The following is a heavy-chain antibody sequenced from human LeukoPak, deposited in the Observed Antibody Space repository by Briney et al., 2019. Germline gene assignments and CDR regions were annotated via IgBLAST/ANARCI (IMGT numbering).Heavy chain of an antibody. CDR3: ARDGYCSTTSCYPDI. V-gene: IGHV3-74*01. CDR2: INIDGSST. D-gene: IGHD2-2*03. Sequence: PGGSLRLSCAASGFTFSSYWMHWVHQTPGKGLLWVARINIDGSSTSYADSVKGRFTISRDNAKKTLYLQMNSLRAEDTAVYYCARDGYCSTTSCYPDIWGQGTLVSVSS. CDR1: GFTFSSYW. J-gene: IGHJ3*02.